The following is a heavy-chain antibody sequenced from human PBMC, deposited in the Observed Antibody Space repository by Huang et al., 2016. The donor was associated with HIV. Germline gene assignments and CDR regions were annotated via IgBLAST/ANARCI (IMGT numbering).Heavy chain of an antibody. Sequence: VLLQESGPGLVKPSQVLSLTCTVSGGSVSSGGYYWSLIRQPPGKGLEWMGYIYYNGSAFYNPSHKSRITISQDTDQLSLQRTPVTAADAAMYYCAVTVVNAASAFDIWGQKTMVTISS. CDR1: GGSVSSGGYY. V-gene: IGHV4-30-4*08. CDR2: IYYNGSA. J-gene: IGHJ3*02. D-gene: IGHD2-21*01. CDR3: AVTVVNAASAFDI.